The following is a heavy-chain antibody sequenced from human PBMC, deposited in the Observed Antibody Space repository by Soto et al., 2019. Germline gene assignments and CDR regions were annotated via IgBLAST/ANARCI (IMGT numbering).Heavy chain of an antibody. V-gene: IGHV3-21*01. CDR3: ARDRGYDAHDYYYNAMDV. CDR1: GFTFRNYT. CDR2: ISSFGRYT. Sequence: PGGSLRLSCISSGFTFRNYTVNWVRQAPGKGLEWVSGISSFGRYTFYAESVKGRFTISRDNAKNTLDLQMDSLRAEDTAVYYCARDRGYDAHDYYYNAMDVWGQGTTVTVSS. D-gene: IGHD3-10*01. J-gene: IGHJ6*02.